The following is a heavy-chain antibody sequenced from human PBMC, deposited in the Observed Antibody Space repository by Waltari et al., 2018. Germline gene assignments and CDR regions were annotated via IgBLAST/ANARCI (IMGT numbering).Heavy chain of an antibody. Sequence: QVQLVESGGGVVQPGKSLKLSCVASGSSFSSYGMHWVRQAPGKGLEWVAVVWYDGSNQYYADSVKGRFTISRDNSKNTLYLQVNSLRAEDTAVYYCTRDISGRTAFDIWGQGTMVTVSS. CDR2: VWYDGSNQ. CDR3: TRDISGRTAFDI. D-gene: IGHD3-10*01. CDR1: GSSFSSYG. J-gene: IGHJ3*02. V-gene: IGHV3-33*01.